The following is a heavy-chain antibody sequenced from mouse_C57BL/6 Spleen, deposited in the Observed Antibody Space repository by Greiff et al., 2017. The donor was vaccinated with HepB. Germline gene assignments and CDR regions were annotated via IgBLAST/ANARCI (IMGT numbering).Heavy chain of an antibody. CDR3: ARDNDGYRYWYFDV. D-gene: IGHD2-3*01. CDR2: ISDGGSYT. CDR1: GFTFSSYA. V-gene: IGHV5-4*01. J-gene: IGHJ1*03. Sequence: EVQLQESGGGLVKPGGSLKLSCAASGFTFSSYAMSWVRQTPEKRLEWVATISDGGSYTYYPDNVKGRFTISRDNAKNNLYLQMSHLKSEDTAMYYCARDNDGYRYWYFDVWGTGTTVTVSS.